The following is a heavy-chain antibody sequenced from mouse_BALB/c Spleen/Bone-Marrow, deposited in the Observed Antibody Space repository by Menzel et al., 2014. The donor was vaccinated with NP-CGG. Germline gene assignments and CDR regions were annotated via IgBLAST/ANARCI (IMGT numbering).Heavy chain of an antibody. CDR2: INPDSSTI. CDR3: ASLSYYGRFAY. Sequence: EVQLVESGGGLVQPGGSLKLSCAASGFDFSRYWMSWVRRAPGKGLEWIGEINPDSSTINYAPSLKDKFILSRDNAKNTLYLQMNKVRSDDTALYYCASLSYYGRFAYLGQGTLVTVSA. CDR1: GFDFSRYW. V-gene: IGHV4-1*02. J-gene: IGHJ3*01. D-gene: IGHD1-1*01.